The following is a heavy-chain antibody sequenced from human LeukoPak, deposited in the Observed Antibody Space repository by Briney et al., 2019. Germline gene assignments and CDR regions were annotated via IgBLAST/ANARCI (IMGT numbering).Heavy chain of an antibody. J-gene: IGHJ3*01. CDR3: ATRSYYDTSTYYLAAFDL. CDR2: IRSKADYLTT. D-gene: IGHD3-22*01. Sequence: GGSLRLSCAASGFTFNNAWTNWVRQAPGKGLEWVGRIRSKADYLTTEYAAPVKGRFTISRDDSKNTLYLQMNSLKTEDTAVYYCATRSYYDTSTYYLAAFDLWGQGTKVTVSS. V-gene: IGHV3-15*07. CDR1: GFTFNNAW.